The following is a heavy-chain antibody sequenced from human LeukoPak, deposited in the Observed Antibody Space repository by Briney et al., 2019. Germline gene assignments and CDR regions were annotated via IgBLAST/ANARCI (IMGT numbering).Heavy chain of an antibody. V-gene: IGHV3-23*01. J-gene: IGHJ5*02. Sequence: RGSLRLSCSASGFTFYSYAMSWGPPAPGQGLGWGSAISGSGGSKYYADSVKGRFTIYRDNSKNTLYLQMNSLRAEDTAVYYCAKSVVPGAMVWFDPWGQGTLVTVSS. D-gene: IGHD2-2*01. CDR2: ISGSGGSK. CDR1: GFTFYSYA. CDR3: AKSVVPGAMVWFDP.